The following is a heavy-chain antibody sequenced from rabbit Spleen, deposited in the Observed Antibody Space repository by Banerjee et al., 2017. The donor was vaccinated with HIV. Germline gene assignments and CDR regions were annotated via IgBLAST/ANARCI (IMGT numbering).Heavy chain of an antibody. Sequence: QLVESGGGLVQPGGSLKLSCKASGFTLSSYYMNWVRQAPGKGLEWIGYIDPVFGSTYYASWVNGRFTISSHNAQNTLYLQLNSLTAADTATYFCARDGAGSSYFNLWGPGTLVTVS. CDR2: IDPVFGST. CDR1: GFTLSSYY. J-gene: IGHJ4*01. V-gene: IGHV1S7*01. CDR3: ARDGAGSSYFNL. D-gene: IGHD8-1*01.